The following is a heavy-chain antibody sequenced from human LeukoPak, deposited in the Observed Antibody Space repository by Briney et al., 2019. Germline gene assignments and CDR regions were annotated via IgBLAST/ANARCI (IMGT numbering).Heavy chain of an antibody. Sequence: PSETLSLTCIVSGGSISSSIYYWAWVRQPPGKGLEWIGTVFYNGATQYSPSLRSRVTISIDTSTNQFSLKLSSVTAADTAVYYCARKEAARPDYYYYMDVWGKGTTVTVSS. CDR3: ARKEAARPDYYYYMDV. D-gene: IGHD6-6*01. CDR1: GGSISSSIYY. J-gene: IGHJ6*03. V-gene: IGHV4-39*07. CDR2: VFYNGAT.